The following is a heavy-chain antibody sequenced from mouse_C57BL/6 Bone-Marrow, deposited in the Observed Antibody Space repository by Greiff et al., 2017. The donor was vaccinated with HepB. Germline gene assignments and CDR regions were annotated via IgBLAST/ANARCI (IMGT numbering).Heavy chain of an antibody. CDR3: AREEGAYYGNLYAMDY. Sequence: EVQLQQSGPELVKPGASVKISCKASGYTFTDYYMNWVKQSHGKSLEWIGDINPNNGGTSYNQKFKGKATLTVDKSSSTAYMELRSLTSEDSAVYYCAREEGAYYGNLYAMDYWGQGTSVTVSS. V-gene: IGHV1-26*01. CDR2: INPNNGGT. CDR1: GYTFTDYY. J-gene: IGHJ4*01. D-gene: IGHD2-10*01.